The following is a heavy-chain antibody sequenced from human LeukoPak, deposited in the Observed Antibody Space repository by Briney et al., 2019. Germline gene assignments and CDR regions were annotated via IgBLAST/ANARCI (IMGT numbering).Heavy chain of an antibody. V-gene: IGHV1-58*01. CDR3: AAAPYYHEDSGYYYFDP. D-gene: IGHD3-22*01. CDR2: IVVGGGNT. Sequence: GTSVKVSCKASGFTFSTSAVQWVRQARGQRLEWVGWIVVGGGNTNYAQKFQGRVTITRDMSTRTSHMELSSLRSEDTAVYYCAAAPYYHEDSGYYYFDPWGQGALVTVSS. J-gene: IGHJ5*02. CDR1: GFTFSTSA.